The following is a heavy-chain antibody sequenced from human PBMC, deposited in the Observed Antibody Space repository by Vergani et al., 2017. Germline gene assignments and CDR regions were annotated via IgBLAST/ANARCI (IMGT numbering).Heavy chain of an antibody. CDR3: ARDLIAQLLYKGGDYYFDY. J-gene: IGHJ4*02. D-gene: IGHD2-2*02. V-gene: IGHV3-23*03. CDR2: IYSGGSST. Sequence: EAQLLESGGGLVQPGGSLRLSCAASGFTFSSYAMSWVRQAPGKGLEWVSVIYSGGSSTYYADSVKGRFTISRDNSKNTLYLQMNSLRAEDTAVYYCARDLIAQLLYKGGDYYFDYWGQGTLVTVSS. CDR1: GFTFSSYA.